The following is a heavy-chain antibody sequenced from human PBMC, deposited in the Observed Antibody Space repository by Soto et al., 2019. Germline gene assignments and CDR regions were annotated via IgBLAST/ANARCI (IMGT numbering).Heavy chain of an antibody. J-gene: IGHJ4*02. CDR3: ARDPPAQNKELSSGFSNPSPLGSDY. CDR1: GFTFSSYS. CDR2: ISSSSSTI. Sequence: GGSLRLSCAASGFTFSSYSMNWVRQAPGKGLEWVSYISSSSSTIYYADSVKGRFTISRDNAKNSLYLQMNSLRAEDTAVYYCARDPPAQNKELSSGFSNPSPLGSDYWGQGTLVTVSS. D-gene: IGHD6-19*01. V-gene: IGHV3-48*01.